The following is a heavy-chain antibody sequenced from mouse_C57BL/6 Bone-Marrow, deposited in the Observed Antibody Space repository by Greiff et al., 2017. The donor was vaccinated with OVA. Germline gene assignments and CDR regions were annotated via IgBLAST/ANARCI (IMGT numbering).Heavy chain of an antibody. V-gene: IGHV5-9-1*02. CDR3: TRELTTGVGAY. D-gene: IGHD1-1*01. CDR2: ISSGGDYI. Sequence: EVMLVESGEGLVKPGGSLKLSCAASGFTFSSYAMSWVRQTPEKRLEWVAYISSGGDYIYYADTVKGRFTISRDNARNTLYLQMSSLKSEDTAMYYGTRELTTGVGAYWGQGTLVTVSA. J-gene: IGHJ3*01. CDR1: GFTFSSYA.